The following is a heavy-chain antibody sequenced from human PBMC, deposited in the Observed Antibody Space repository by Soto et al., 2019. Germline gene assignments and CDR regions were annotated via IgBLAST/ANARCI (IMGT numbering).Heavy chain of an antibody. Sequence: ASVKVSCKVSGYTLTELSMHWVRQAPGKGLEWMGGFDPEDGETIYAQKFQGRVTMTEDTSTDTAYMELSSLRSEDSAAYYCAIFAWFGASPLDPFDYRGPGTLVTASS. D-gene: IGHD3-10*01. CDR2: FDPEDGET. CDR1: GYTLTELS. J-gene: IGHJ4*02. V-gene: IGHV1-24*01. CDR3: AIFAWFGASPLDPFDY.